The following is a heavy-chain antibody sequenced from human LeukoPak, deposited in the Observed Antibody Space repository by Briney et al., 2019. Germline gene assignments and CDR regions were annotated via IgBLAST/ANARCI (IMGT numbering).Heavy chain of an antibody. CDR2: INQEGSEK. D-gene: IGHD3-10*01. J-gene: IGHJ5*02. CDR1: GFTFISYW. CDR3: ARVTGSGSYYNGDNWFDP. Sequence: GGALRLSCAASGFTFISYWMSWVRQAPGRGREGVANINQEGSEKYYVDSVKGRFTISRDNAKNSLYLQMNSLRAEDTAVYYCARVTGSGSYYNGDNWFDPWGQGTLVTVSS. V-gene: IGHV3-7*01.